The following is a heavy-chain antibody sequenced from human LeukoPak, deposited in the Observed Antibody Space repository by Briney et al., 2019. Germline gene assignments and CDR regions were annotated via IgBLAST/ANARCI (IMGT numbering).Heavy chain of an antibody. CDR3: ARVLWFGEFRYYFDY. D-gene: IGHD3-10*01. V-gene: IGHV4-39*01. Sequence: SETLSLTCTVSGGSISSSSYYWGWIRQPPWKGLEWIGSIYYSGSTYYNPSLKSRVTISVDTSKNQFSLKLSSVTAADTAVYYCARVLWFGEFRYYFDYWCQGTLVTVSS. J-gene: IGHJ4*02. CDR1: GGSISSSSYY. CDR2: IYYSGST.